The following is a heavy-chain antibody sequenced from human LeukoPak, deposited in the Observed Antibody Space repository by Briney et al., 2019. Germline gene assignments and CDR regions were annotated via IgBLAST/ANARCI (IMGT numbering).Heavy chain of an antibody. J-gene: IGHJ4*02. CDR3: ARDKLGLGELLLYDE. D-gene: IGHD3-16*02. V-gene: IGHV1-2*02. CDR1: GYTLTGHS. CDR2: MNPNSGGT. Sequence: GASVKVSCKASGYTLTGHSMHWVRQAPGQGLEWMGWMNPNSGGTKYTRKFQGRVTMTRDTSISTAYMELSRLTSDDTAMYYCARDKLGLGELLLYDEWGQGTQVTVSS.